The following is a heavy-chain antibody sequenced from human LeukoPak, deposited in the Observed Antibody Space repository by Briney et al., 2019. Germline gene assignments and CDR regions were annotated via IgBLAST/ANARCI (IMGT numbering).Heavy chain of an antibody. CDR3: AKEVLRYFDWLLNDAFDI. J-gene: IGHJ3*02. D-gene: IGHD3-9*01. CDR1: GFTFSSYA. V-gene: IGHV3-23*01. CDR2: ISGSGGST. Sequence: PGGSLRLSCAASGFTFSSYAMSWVRQAPGKGQEGVSAISGSGGSTYYADSVKGRFTISRDNSKNTLYLQMNSLRAEDTAVYYCAKEVLRYFDWLLNDAFDIWGQGTMVTVSS.